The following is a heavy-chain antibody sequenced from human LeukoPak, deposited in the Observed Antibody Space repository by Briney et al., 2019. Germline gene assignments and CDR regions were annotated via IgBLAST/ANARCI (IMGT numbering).Heavy chain of an antibody. D-gene: IGHD2-21*02. Sequence: PGGSLRLSCPASAFNFNTYTIDWVRQAPGKGLEWVSSISSRSSYIYYADALRDRFSTSRDNAKNSVYLQMDGLRVEDTAVYYCAKIDDYYKHFDSWGQGTPVTVSS. CDR1: AFNFNTYT. CDR3: AKIDDYYKHFDS. J-gene: IGHJ4*02. V-gene: IGHV3-21*01. CDR2: ISSRSSYI.